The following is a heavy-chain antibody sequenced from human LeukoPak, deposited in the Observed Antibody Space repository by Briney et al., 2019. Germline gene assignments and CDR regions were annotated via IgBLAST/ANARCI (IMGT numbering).Heavy chain of an antibody. CDR3: ARTPSGDYYTTFDY. V-gene: IGHV4-61*02. CDR1: GDSISSGGYY. CDR2: TFTNGST. J-gene: IGHJ4*02. Sequence: PSETLSLTCTVSGDSISSGGYYWSWIRQPAGKGLEWIGRTFTNGSTNYKPSLKSRVTISVDTSKKQFSLKLSPVTAADTAVYFCARTPSGDYYTTFDYWGQGTLVTVSS. D-gene: IGHD3-10*01.